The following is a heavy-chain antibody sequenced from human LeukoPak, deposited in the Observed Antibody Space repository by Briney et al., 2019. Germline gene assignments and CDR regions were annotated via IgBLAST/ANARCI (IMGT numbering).Heavy chain of an antibody. CDR3: ALEKKTYSSGWYYFDY. D-gene: IGHD6-19*01. CDR2: IWYDGSNK. J-gene: IGHJ4*02. Sequence: PGRSLRLSCAASGFTLSSYGMHWVRQAPGKGLEWVAVIWYDGSNKYYADSVKGRFTISRDNSKNTLYLQMNSLRAEDTAVYYCALEKKTYSSGWYYFDYWGQGTLVTVSS. V-gene: IGHV3-33*01. CDR1: GFTLSSYG.